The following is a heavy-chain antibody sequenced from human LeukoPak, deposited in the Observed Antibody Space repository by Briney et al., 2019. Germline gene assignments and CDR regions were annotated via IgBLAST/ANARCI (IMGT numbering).Heavy chain of an antibody. D-gene: IGHD6-13*01. Sequence: GGSLRLSCAASGFTFSSYGMHWVRQAPGKGLEWVAVISYDGSNKYYADSVKGRFTISRDNPKNTLYLQMNSLRAEDTAVYYCAKDQQQLVLIPAYYGMDVWGKGTTVTVSS. V-gene: IGHV3-30*18. CDR2: ISYDGSNK. J-gene: IGHJ6*04. CDR3: AKDQQQLVLIPAYYGMDV. CDR1: GFTFSSYG.